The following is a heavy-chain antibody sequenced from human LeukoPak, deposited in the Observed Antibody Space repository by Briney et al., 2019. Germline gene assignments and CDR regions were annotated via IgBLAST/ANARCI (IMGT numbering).Heavy chain of an antibody. CDR2: IYYSGST. CDR1: GGSISSYY. D-gene: IGHD1-1*01. V-gene: IGHV4-59*01. Sequence: SETLSLTCTVSGGSISSYYWSWIRQPPGKGLEWIGYIYYSGSTNYNPSLKSRVTISVDTSKNQFSLKLSSVTATDTAVYYCASVTEWNDFDYWGQGTLVTVFS. J-gene: IGHJ4*02. CDR3: ASVTEWNDFDY.